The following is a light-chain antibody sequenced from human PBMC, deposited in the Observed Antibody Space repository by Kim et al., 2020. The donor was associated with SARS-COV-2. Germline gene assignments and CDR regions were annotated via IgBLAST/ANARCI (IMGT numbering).Light chain of an antibody. Sequence: SVSPGERTPLSCRASQSADSNLAWYQQKPGQAPRLLIYGASNRAAGIPARFSGSGSGTEFSLTISSLQSEDFAMYYCQQYANWPYGFGQGTKLEI. CDR1: QSADSN. J-gene: IGKJ2*03. CDR3: QQYANWPYG. V-gene: IGKV3-15*01. CDR2: GAS.